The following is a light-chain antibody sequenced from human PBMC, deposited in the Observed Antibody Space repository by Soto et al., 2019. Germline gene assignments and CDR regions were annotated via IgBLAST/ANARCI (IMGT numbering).Light chain of an antibody. CDR1: QSVSSN. J-gene: IGKJ5*01. CDR3: QQRSNWPPIT. Sequence: EIVMPQSPATLSVSPGERATLSCRASQSVSSNLAWYQQKPGQPPRLLIFGESTRATGVPARFSGSGSGTEFTLIISGLQSEDFAVYYCQQRSNWPPITFGQGTRLEIK. CDR2: GES. V-gene: IGKV3-15*01.